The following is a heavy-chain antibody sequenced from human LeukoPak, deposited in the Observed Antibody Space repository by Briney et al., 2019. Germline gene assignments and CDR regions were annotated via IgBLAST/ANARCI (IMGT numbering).Heavy chain of an antibody. J-gene: IGHJ5*02. CDR2: IIPIFGTA. CDR1: GGTFSSYA. V-gene: IGHV1-69*13. CDR3: AGHDFWSGSWFDP. D-gene: IGHD3-3*01. Sequence: SVKVSCXASGGTFSSYAISWARQARGQGLEWMGGIIPIFGTANYAQKFQGRVTITADESTSTAYMELSSLRSEDTAVYYCAGHDFWSGSWFDPWGQGTLVTVSS.